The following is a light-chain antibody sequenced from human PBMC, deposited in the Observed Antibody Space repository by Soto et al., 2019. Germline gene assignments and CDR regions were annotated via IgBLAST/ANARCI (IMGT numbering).Light chain of an antibody. CDR3: RQYGSSGT. V-gene: IGKV3-20*01. CDR2: GAS. J-gene: IGKJ1*01. CDR1: QSVSNNY. Sequence: EIVLTQSPGTLSLSPGERATLSCRASQSVSNNYLAWYQQKPGQAPRLLIYGASNRATGIPDRFSGSGSGTDFTLTISRLETEAFHVYYCRQYGSSGTFGQGTKVDIK.